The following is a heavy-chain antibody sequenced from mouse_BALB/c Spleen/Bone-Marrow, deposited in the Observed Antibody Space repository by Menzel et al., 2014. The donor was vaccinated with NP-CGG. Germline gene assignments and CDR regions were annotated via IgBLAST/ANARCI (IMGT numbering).Heavy chain of an antibody. CDR3: ARTGTKDYFDY. V-gene: IGHV2-9*02. J-gene: IGHJ2*01. Sequence: QVQLKESGPDLVAPSQSLSITCTVSGFSLTSYGVHWVRQPPGKGLEWLGVKWAGGTTSYNSALMSRLSISRDNSKSQVFLKMNSLQTDDTAIYYCARTGTKDYFDYWGQGTTLTVSS. D-gene: IGHD4-1*01. CDR1: GFSLTSYG. CDR2: KWAGGTT.